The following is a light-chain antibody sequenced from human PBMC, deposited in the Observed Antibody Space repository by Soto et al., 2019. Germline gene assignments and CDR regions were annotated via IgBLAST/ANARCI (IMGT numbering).Light chain of an antibody. V-gene: IGLV2-14*01. CDR3: SSYTSISSLGI. CDR1: GSDVGSYKY. CDR2: EVS. J-gene: IGLJ1*01. Sequence: QSALTQPASVSGSLGQSITISCTGTGSDVGSYKYVPWYQQHPGKAPKLIIFEVSNRPSGVSDRFSGSKSGTTASLTISGLQAEDEADYFWSSYTSISSLGIFGTGTKVNVL.